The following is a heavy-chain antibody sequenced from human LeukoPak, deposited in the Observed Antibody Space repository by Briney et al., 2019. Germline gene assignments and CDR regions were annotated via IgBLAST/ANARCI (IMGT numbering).Heavy chain of an antibody. CDR1: GFTFSSYA. J-gene: IGHJ3*02. Sequence: PGGSLRLSCAASGFTFSSYAMNWVRQAPGKGLEWVSAISGSGSTTYYADSVKGRFTISRDNSKNTLFLQMNSLRAEDTAIYSCARPRLEYCSGGSCFDAFDIWGQGTMVTVSS. V-gene: IGHV3-23*01. CDR2: ISGSGSTT. D-gene: IGHD2-15*01. CDR3: ARPRLEYCSGGSCFDAFDI.